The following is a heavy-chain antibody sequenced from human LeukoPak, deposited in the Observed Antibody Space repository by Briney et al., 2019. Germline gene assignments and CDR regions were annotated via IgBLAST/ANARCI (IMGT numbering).Heavy chain of an antibody. D-gene: IGHD4-17*01. CDR3: AREFYGDYYFDH. Sequence: GGSLRLSCAASGFTFSSYNMNWVRQAPGKGLEWVSSISSGSEYIYYADSVKGRFTISRDNAKNSLFLQMNSLRAEDSAVYYCAREFYGDYYFDHWGQGTLVTVSS. J-gene: IGHJ4*02. CDR2: ISSGSEYI. V-gene: IGHV3-21*01. CDR1: GFTFSSYN.